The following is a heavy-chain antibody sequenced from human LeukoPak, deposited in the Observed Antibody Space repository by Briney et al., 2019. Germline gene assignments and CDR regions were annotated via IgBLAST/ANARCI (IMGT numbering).Heavy chain of an antibody. D-gene: IGHD3-10*01. Sequence: GGSLRLSCAASGFTFSNYGMHWVRLAPGKGLEWVAFIRYDGTIKYYVDSVKGRFTVSRDNSKNTLYLQMNSLRAEDAAVYYCAKDVNVGGDYFDYWGQGTLVTVSS. V-gene: IGHV3-30*02. CDR2: IRYDGTIK. CDR3: AKDVNVGGDYFDY. J-gene: IGHJ4*02. CDR1: GFTFSNYG.